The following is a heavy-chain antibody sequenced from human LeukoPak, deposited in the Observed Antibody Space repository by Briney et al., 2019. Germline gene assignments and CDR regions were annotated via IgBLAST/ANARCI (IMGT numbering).Heavy chain of an antibody. D-gene: IGHD3-16*01. CDR3: ARSRGPNTFGGVHDY. J-gene: IGHJ4*02. CDR1: GFTFSTYA. CDR2: ISGSGGST. V-gene: IGHV3-23*01. Sequence: GGSLRLSCAASGFTFSTYAMSWVRQAPGKGLEWVSGISGSGGSTYYADSVKGRFTISRDNSKNTLYLQMNSLRAEDTAVYYCARSRGPNTFGGVHDYWGQGTLVTVSS.